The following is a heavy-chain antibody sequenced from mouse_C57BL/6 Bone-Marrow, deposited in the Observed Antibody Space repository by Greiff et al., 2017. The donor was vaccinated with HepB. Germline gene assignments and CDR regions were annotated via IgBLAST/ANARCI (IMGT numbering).Heavy chain of an antibody. D-gene: IGHD2-3*01. V-gene: IGHV1-19*01. CDR3: ARSGMVRPWYFDV. Sequence: EVQLQQSGPVLVKPGASVKMSCKASGYTFTDYYMNWVKQSHGKGLEWIGVINPYNGGTSYNQKFKGKATLTVDKSSSTAYMELNSLTSEDSAVYYCARSGMVRPWYFDVWGTGTTVTVSS. CDR2: INPYNGGT. J-gene: IGHJ1*03. CDR1: GYTFTDYY.